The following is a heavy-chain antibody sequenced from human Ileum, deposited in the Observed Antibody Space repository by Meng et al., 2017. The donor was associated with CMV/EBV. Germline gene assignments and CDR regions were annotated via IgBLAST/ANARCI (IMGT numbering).Heavy chain of an antibody. Sequence: ASVKVSCKASGYTFTSYDINWVRQATGQGLEWMGWMNPNSGNTGYAQKFQGRVTITRNTSISTAYMELSSLRSEDTAVYYCAKKRDLSIGNDWGHWGQGSLVTVSS. CDR1: GYTFTSYD. D-gene: IGHD3-16*01. CDR2: MNPNSGNT. J-gene: IGHJ4*02. CDR3: AKKRDLSIGNDWGH. V-gene: IGHV1-8*03.